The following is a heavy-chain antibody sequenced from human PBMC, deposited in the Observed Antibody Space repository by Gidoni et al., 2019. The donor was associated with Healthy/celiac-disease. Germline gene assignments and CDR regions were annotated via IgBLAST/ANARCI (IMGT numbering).Heavy chain of an antibody. CDR2: ISYDGSNK. D-gene: IGHD2-21*02. J-gene: IGHJ4*02. Sequence: QVQLVESGGGLVQPGRSLRLSCAASGFTFSGYGMHWVRQAPGKGLEGVAVISYDGSNKYYADSVKGRFIISRDNSKNTLYLQMNSLRAEDTAVYYCAKGGVVTPVFDYWGQGTLVTVSS. CDR3: AKGGVVTPVFDY. V-gene: IGHV3-30*18. CDR1: GFTFSGYG.